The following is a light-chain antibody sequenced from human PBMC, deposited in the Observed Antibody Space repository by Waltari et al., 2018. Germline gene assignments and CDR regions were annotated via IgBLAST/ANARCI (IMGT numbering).Light chain of an antibody. CDR2: GNR. CDR1: SSNIGAGYD. CDR3: QSYDSSLSGPYVV. V-gene: IGLV1-40*01. Sequence: QSVLTQPPSVSGAPGQRVTISCTGSSSNIGAGYDVHWYQQLPGTAPKLLIYGNRNRPPGVPDRFSGSKSGTAASRAITGLQAEDEADYYCQSYDSSLSGPYVVFGGGTKLTGL. J-gene: IGLJ2*01.